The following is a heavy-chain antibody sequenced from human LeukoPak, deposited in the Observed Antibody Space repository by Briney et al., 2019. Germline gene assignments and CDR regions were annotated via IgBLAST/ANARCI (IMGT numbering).Heavy chain of an antibody. CDR2: INPNSGGT. J-gene: IGHJ5*02. CDR3: ARARKLLWFRELGPNWLDP. CDR1: GYTFTGYY. V-gene: IGHV1-2*02. D-gene: IGHD3-10*01. Sequence: ASVKVSCKASGYTFTGYYMHWVRQAPGQGLEWMGWINPNSGGTNYAQKFQGRVTMTRDTSISTAYMELSGLRSDDMAVYYCARARKLLWFRELGPNWLDPWGQGTLVTVSS.